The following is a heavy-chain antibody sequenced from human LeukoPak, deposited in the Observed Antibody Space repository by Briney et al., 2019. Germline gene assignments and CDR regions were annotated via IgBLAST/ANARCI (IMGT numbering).Heavy chain of an antibody. CDR3: ARGADTGALLDY. D-gene: IGHD4/OR15-4a*01. Sequence: SVKVSCKASGSTFSSYAISWVRQAPGQGLEWMGGIIPILGTANYAQKFQGRVTITTDESTSTAYMELSSLRSEDTAVYYCARGADTGALLDYWGQGTLVTVSS. J-gene: IGHJ4*02. CDR2: IIPILGTA. CDR1: GSTFSSYA. V-gene: IGHV1-69*05.